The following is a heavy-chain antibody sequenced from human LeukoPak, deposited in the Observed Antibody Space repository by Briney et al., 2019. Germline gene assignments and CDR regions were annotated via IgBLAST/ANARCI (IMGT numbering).Heavy chain of an antibody. D-gene: IGHD2-15*01. CDR1: GVSVSSNSDV. J-gene: IGHJ4*02. CDR3: ARGYCSGGSCYFDY. CDR2: AYYRSKWYN. V-gene: IGHV6-1*01. Sequence: SQTLSLTCAISGVSVSSNSDVWNWIRQSPSRGLEWLGRAYYRSKWYNDYAVSVKSRIIINPDTSKNQFSLQLNSVTPEDTAVYYCARGYCSGGSCYFDYWGQGTLVTVSS.